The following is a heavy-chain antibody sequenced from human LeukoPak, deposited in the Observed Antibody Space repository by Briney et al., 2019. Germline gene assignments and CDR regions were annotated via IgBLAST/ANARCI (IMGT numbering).Heavy chain of an antibody. V-gene: IGHV5-51*01. CDR2: IYPGDSET. D-gene: IGHD2-15*01. CDR1: GYSFTSYW. Sequence: GESLKISCKGSGYSFTSYWIGRVRQMPGKGLEWMGIIYPGDSETRYSPSFQGQVTISADKSISTAYLQWSSLKASDTAMYYCVRALGYCSSGSCYYYDYWGQGTLVTVSS. CDR3: VRALGYCSSGSCYYYDY. J-gene: IGHJ4*02.